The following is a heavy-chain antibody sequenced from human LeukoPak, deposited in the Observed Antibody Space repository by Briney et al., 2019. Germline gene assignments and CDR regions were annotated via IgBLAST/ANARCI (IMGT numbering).Heavy chain of an antibody. CDR1: GGSISSYY. CDR3: ARARGTMVRGVTGRFDY. D-gene: IGHD3-10*01. V-gene: IGHV4-59*01. CDR2: IYSSGST. Sequence: SETLSLTCTVSGGSISSYYWSWIRQPPGKGLEWIGYIYSSGSTNYNPSLKSRVTISVDTSKNQFSLKLSSVTAADTAVYYCARARGTMVRGVTGRFDYWGQGTLVTVSS. J-gene: IGHJ4*02.